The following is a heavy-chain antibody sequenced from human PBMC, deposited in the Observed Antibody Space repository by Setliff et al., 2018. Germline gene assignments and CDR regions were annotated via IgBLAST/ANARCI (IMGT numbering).Heavy chain of an antibody. CDR2: IYHSGGT. Sequence: LSLTCAVSGGSISSSGYSWSWIRQPPGKGLEWIGYIYHSGGTYYNPSLKSRVTISVDRSKNQFSLKLSSVTAADTAVYYCARDPITMVRGVMKNWFDPWGQGTLVTVSS. CDR3: ARDPITMVRGVMKNWFDP. V-gene: IGHV4-30-2*01. J-gene: IGHJ5*02. CDR1: GGSISSSGYS. D-gene: IGHD3-10*01.